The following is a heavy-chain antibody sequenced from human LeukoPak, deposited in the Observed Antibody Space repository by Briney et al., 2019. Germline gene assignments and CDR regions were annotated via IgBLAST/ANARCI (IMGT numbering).Heavy chain of an antibody. D-gene: IGHD6-19*01. CDR2: ISSSSSYI. J-gene: IGHJ4*02. CDR3: ARDSIYSSGWFNYFDY. Sequence: GGSLRLSCAASGLTFSSYSMNWVRQAPGKGLEWVSSISSSSSYIYYADSVEGRFTISRDNAKNSLYLQMNSLRAEDTAVYYCARDSIYSSGWFNYFDYWGQGTLVTVSS. CDR1: GLTFSSYS. V-gene: IGHV3-21*01.